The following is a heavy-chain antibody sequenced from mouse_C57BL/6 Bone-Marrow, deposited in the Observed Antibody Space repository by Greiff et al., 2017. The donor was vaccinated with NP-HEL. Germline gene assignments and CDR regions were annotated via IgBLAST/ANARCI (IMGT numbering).Heavy chain of an antibody. CDR1: GFSLSTFGMG. Sequence: QVTLKVSGPGILQPSQTLSLTCSFSGFSLSTFGMGVGWIRQPPGKGLEWLAHFWWDDDRYYNPALKSRLTISKDTSKNQVFLKIAIVDPAATAPSSFSLHLRRGYFDYSLQFPTLPVSS. CDR2: FWWDDDR. J-gene: IGHJ2*01. CDR3: SLHLRRGYFDY. D-gene: IGHD2-12*01. V-gene: IGHV8-8*01.